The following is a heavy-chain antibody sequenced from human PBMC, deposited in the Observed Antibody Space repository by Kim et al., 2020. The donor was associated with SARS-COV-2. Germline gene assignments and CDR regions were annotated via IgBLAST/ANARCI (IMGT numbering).Heavy chain of an antibody. J-gene: IGHJ4*02. Sequence: RYSRSLKSSLTITKDTAKNQLVLTMPNMYPVDTATYYCAHRALLTGDFDYWGQGTLVTVSS. D-gene: IGHD7-27*01. V-gene: IGHV2-5*01. CDR3: AHRALLTGDFDY.